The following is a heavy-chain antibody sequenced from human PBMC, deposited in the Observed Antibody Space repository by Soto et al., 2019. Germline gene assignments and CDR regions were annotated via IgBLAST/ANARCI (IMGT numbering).Heavy chain of an antibody. CDR1: GYNFAGFY. CDR2: INPNNGDT. D-gene: IGHD3-10*01. CDR3: ASARSYYYGTRAYYL. V-gene: IGHV1-2*02. J-gene: IGHJ6*01. Sequence: ASVKVSCKASGYNFAGFYMHWVRQAPGQGLEWMGWINPNNGDTKYAQKFQGRVTMTRDASISTAYMELSSLRSDDTAMYYCASARSYYYGTRAYYLWAQGTTITVSS.